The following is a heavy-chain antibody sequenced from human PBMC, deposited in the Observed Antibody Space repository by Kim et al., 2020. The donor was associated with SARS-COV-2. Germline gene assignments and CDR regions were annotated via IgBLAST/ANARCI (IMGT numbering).Heavy chain of an antibody. Sequence: SETLSLTCAVSGGSISSSNWWSWVRQPPGKGLEWIGEISHSGSTNYNPSLKSRVTISVDKSNNQFSLNLSSVTAADTAVYYCTRYCTGTSCARSSYYYYGMQVWRQGPTVPVPS. J-gene: IGHJ6*02. CDR1: GGSISSSNW. V-gene: IGHV4-4*02. CDR3: TRYCTGTSCARSSYYYYGMQV. CDR2: ISHSGST. D-gene: IGHD2-2*01.